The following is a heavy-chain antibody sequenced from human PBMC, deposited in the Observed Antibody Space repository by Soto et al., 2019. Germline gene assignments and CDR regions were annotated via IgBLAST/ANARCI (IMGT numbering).Heavy chain of an antibody. CDR2: INHSGTT. CDR3: ARGRGYHHFWANNSYSRLDS. Sequence: PSETLSLTCAVYGGSFSDHFWSWIRQAPGKGLERSGEINHSGTTRYNPSLKSRVIMSADTSKNQFSLKLSSVTAADTAAYYCARGRGYHHFWANNSYSRLDSWGRETRVSVAS. D-gene: IGHD2-15*01. CDR1: GGSFSDHF. V-gene: IGHV4-34*01. J-gene: IGHJ4*03.